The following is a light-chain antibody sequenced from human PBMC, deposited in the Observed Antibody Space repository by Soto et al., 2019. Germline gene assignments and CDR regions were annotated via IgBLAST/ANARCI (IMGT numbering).Light chain of an antibody. Sequence: DIVMTQSPLSLPVTPGEPASISCRSSQSLLHSNGYNYFDWYLQKPGQSPQLLINLGSSRASGVXDXXNGSGSGTDFTLKISRVEAEDVGVYYCMQALQTPLTFGQGTRLEIK. CDR2: LGS. CDR3: MQALQTPLT. V-gene: IGKV2-28*01. J-gene: IGKJ5*01. CDR1: QSLLHSNGYNY.